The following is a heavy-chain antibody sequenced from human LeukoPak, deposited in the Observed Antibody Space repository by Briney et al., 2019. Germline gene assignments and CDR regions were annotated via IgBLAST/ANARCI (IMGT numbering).Heavy chain of an antibody. D-gene: IGHD3-3*01. CDR1: GGTLISYA. Sequence: ASVKVSCKASGGTLISYAISWVRQAPGQRLERMGWINAGNGNTKYSQHFQGRVTITRDTSASTAYMELSSLRSDDTAVYYCARANDFWSGYYYGMDVWGQGTTVTVS. J-gene: IGHJ6*02. CDR2: INAGNGNT. V-gene: IGHV1-3*01. CDR3: ARANDFWSGYYYGMDV.